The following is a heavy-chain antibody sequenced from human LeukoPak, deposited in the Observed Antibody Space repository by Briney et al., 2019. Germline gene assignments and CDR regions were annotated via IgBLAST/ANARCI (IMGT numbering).Heavy chain of an antibody. D-gene: IGHD4-23*01. V-gene: IGHV4-59*01. J-gene: IGHJ3*02. CDR3: ARVSYGDNHFDI. Sequence: SETLPLTCTVSGGSISYYYWSWIRQPPGKGLEWIGYIYYSGNTNYNPSLKSRVTISVDTSNSQFSLNLSSVTAADTAVFYCARVSYGDNHFDIWGRGTMVTVSS. CDR1: GGSISYYY. CDR2: IYYSGNT.